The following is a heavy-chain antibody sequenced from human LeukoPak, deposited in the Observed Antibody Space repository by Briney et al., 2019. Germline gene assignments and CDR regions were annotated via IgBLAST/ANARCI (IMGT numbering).Heavy chain of an antibody. Sequence: SETLSLTCAVYGGSFSNYYWNWIRQPPGKGLEWIGEINHSGSTNYNPSLMSRVTISVNTSKNQFSLKLTSVTAADTAVYYCASSPIGAARYSFDYWGQGTLVTVSS. D-gene: IGHD6-6*01. CDR1: GGSFSNYY. V-gene: IGHV4-34*01. CDR3: ASSPIGAARYSFDY. J-gene: IGHJ4*02. CDR2: INHSGST.